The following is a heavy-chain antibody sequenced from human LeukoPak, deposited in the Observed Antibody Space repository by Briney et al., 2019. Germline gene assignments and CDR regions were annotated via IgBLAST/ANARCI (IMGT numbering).Heavy chain of an antibody. D-gene: IGHD3-22*01. J-gene: IGHJ3*02. Sequence: ASVKDSCKASGYTFTGYYMHWVRQAPGQGLEWMGRINPNSGGTNYAQKFQGRVTMTRDTSISTAYMELSRLRSDDTAVYYCATYYYDSSGYLDAFDIWGQGTMVTVSS. V-gene: IGHV1-2*06. CDR1: GYTFTGYY. CDR2: INPNSGGT. CDR3: ATYYYDSSGYLDAFDI.